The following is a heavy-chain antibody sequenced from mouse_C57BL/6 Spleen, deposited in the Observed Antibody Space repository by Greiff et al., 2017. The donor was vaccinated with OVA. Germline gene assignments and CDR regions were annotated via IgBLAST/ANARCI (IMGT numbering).Heavy chain of an antibody. J-gene: IGHJ2*01. V-gene: IGHV5-6*01. D-gene: IGHD3-2*02. CDR1: GFTFSSYG. CDR3: ARHWEGYYFDY. CDR2: ISSGGSYT. Sequence: EVQGVESGGDLVKPGGSLKLSCAASGFTFSSYGMSWVRQTPDKRLEWVATISSGGSYTYSPDSVKGRFTISRDNAKNTLYLQMSSLKSEDTAMYYCARHWEGYYFDYWGQGTTLTVSS.